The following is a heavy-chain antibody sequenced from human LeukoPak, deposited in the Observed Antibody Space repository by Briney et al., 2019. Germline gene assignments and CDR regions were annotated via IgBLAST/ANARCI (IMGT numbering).Heavy chain of an antibody. D-gene: IGHD6-13*01. CDR2: IYYSGST. CDR3: AREWASSWQGWYYGMDV. V-gene: IGHV4-31*03. Sequence: NTSETLSLTCTVSGGSISSGGYYWSWIRQHPGKGLEWIGYIYYSGSTYYNPSLKSRVTISVGTSKNQFSLKLSSVTAADTAVYYCAREWASSWQGWYYGMDVWGQGTTVTVSS. CDR1: GGSISSGGYY. J-gene: IGHJ6*02.